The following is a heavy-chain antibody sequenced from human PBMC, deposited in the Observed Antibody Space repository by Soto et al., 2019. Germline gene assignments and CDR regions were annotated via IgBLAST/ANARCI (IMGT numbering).Heavy chain of an antibody. J-gene: IGHJ6*02. CDR2: MNPNSGNT. V-gene: IGHV1-8*01. CDR3: ASAMKYCGGDCYSYYYYGMDV. Sequence: VSVKVSCKASGYTFTSYDINWVRRATGQGLEWMGWMNPNSGNTGYAQKFQGRVTMTRNTSISTAYMELSSLRSEDTAVYYCASAMKYCGGDCYSYYYYGMDVWGQGTTVTVSS. D-gene: IGHD2-21*02. CDR1: GYTFTSYD.